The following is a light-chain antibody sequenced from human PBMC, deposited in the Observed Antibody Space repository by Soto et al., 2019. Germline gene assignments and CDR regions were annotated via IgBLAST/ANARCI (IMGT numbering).Light chain of an antibody. Sequence: DIQMTQSPSSLSASVGDRVTITCQASHDITSFLNWYQQKPGRAPKLLIYDASILEAGVPTRFSGSGSGTHFTFTISSLQPEDVATYYCQHCDYLPIFGPGTTVDFK. CDR2: DAS. V-gene: IGKV1-33*01. CDR3: QHCDYLPI. CDR1: HDITSF. J-gene: IGKJ3*01.